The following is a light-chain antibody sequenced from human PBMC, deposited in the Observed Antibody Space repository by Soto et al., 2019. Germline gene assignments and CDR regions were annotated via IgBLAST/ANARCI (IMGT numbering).Light chain of an antibody. V-gene: IGKV3-15*01. CDR3: QQYNYWPPWT. Sequence: IVMTQSPATLSVSPGERATLSCRASQSVSTNLAWYQQKPGQAPRLLIYGISTRATGIPARFSGSGSGTEFTLTISSLQSEDFAVYYCQQYNYWPPWTFGQGTKVDIK. CDR1: QSVSTN. J-gene: IGKJ1*01. CDR2: GIS.